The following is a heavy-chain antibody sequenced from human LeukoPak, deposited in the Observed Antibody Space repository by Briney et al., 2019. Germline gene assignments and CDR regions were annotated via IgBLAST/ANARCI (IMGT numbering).Heavy chain of an antibody. J-gene: IGHJ4*02. D-gene: IGHD3-22*01. CDR2: ISDSGGRT. Sequence: HSGGPLRLSCAVSGITLSNYGMSWVRQAPGKGLEWVAGISDSGGRTNYADSVKGRFTISRDNHKNTLYLQMNSLRAEDTAVYFCAKRGVVIRVILVGFHKEAYYFDSWGQGALVTVSS. CDR3: AKRGVVIRVILVGFHKEAYYFDS. CDR1: GITLSNYG. V-gene: IGHV3-23*01.